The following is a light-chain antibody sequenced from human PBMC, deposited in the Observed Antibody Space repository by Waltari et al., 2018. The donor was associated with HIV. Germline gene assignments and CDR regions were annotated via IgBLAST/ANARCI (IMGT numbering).Light chain of an antibody. Sequence: QSVLTQPPSVSGAPGQRVPISCTGSSSNIGAGYAVTWYQQLPGTAPKRLIYDNNKRPSGVPDRFSGSKSGTSASLAITGLQADDEADYYCQSYDISLSGLGVFGGGTKLTVL. CDR3: QSYDISLSGLGV. CDR2: DNN. J-gene: IGLJ3*02. V-gene: IGLV1-40*01. CDR1: SSNIGAGYA.